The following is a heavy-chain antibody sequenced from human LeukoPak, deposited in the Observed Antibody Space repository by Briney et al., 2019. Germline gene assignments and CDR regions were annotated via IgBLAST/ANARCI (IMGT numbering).Heavy chain of an antibody. CDR1: GFTVSSNY. D-gene: IGHD6-13*01. J-gene: IGHJ5*02. Sequence: GGSLRLSCAASGFTVSSNYMSWVRQAPGKGLEWVSVIYSGGSTYYADSVKGRFTISRDNSKNTLYLQMNSPRAEDTAVYYCARAAYSALYNWFDPWGQGTLVTVSS. V-gene: IGHV3-66*01. CDR3: ARAAYSALYNWFDP. CDR2: IYSGGST.